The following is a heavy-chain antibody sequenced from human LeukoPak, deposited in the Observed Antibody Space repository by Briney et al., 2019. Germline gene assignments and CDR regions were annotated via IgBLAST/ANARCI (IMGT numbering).Heavy chain of an antibody. Sequence: SVKVCCKASGGAFSSYAISWVRQAPGQGLEWMGGIIPIFGTTKYAQKFQGRVTITADESTSTAYMELRSLRSEDTAVYYCARDGACSGGSCYSEFGYWGQGTLVTVSS. J-gene: IGHJ4*02. CDR1: GGAFSSYA. D-gene: IGHD2-15*01. CDR2: IIPIFGTT. CDR3: ARDGACSGGSCYSEFGY. V-gene: IGHV1-69*13.